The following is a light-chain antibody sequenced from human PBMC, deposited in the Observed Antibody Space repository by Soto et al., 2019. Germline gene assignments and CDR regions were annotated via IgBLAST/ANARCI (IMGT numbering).Light chain of an antibody. CDR3: QERSAGVT. J-gene: IGKJ5*01. V-gene: IGKV3-11*01. CDR2: GAS. Sequence: EIMLTQSPANLSLSPGEAATLSCRASPSIRNYLAWYQHKPGQAPRLLTYGASNRATATPPRFSGSGSGTDFTLTSSGLEDEDLAVYYCQERSAGVTFGQGTRLDI. CDR1: PSIRNY.